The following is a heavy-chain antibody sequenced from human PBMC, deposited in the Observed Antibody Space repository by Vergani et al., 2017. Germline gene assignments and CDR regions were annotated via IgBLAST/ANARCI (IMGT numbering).Heavy chain of an antibody. CDR3: ARGRIAAPRHYYYMDV. CDR2: IYTSGST. V-gene: IGHV4-4*07. CDR1: GGSISSYY. D-gene: IGHD6-6*01. J-gene: IGHJ6*03. Sequence: QVQLQESGPGLVKPSETLSLTCTVSGGSISSYYWSWIRQPAGKGLEWIGRIYTSGSTNYNPSLKSRVTMSVDTSKNQFSLKLCSVTAAHTAVYYCARGRIAAPRHYYYMDVWGKGTTVTVSS.